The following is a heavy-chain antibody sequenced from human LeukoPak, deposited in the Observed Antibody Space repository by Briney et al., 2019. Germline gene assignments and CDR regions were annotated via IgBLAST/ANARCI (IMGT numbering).Heavy chain of an antibody. CDR1: GGSVNYYH. CDR2: IYTSGST. CDR3: ARDSRYTYGYSYYYYYMDV. V-gene: IGHV4-4*07. D-gene: IGHD5-18*01. Sequence: SETLSLTCTVSGGSVNYYHWSWIRQPAGKGLEWIGRIYTSGSTNYNPSLGSRVTMSVDTSKNQFSLNLSSMTAADTAVYYCARDSRYTYGYSYYYYYMDVWGKGTTVTISS. J-gene: IGHJ6*03.